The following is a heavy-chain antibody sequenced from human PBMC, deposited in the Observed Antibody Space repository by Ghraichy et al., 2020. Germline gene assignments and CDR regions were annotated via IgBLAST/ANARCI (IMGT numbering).Heavy chain of an antibody. CDR1: GGSISNYY. CDR3: ASTRWYTFDY. V-gene: IGHV4-59*01. Sequence: SETLSLTCTVSGGSISNYYWSWIRQPPGKGLEWIGYSYYSGSTNYNPSLKSRVTISADTSTNQFSLKLSSVTAADTAMYYCASTRWYTFDYWGQGTLVTVSS. J-gene: IGHJ4*02. D-gene: IGHD4-23*01. CDR2: SYYSGST.